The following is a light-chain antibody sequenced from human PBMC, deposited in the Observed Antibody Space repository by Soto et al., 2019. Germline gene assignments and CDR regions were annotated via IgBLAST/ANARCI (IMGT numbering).Light chain of an antibody. CDR3: QSYDSSLNWV. V-gene: IGLV1-40*01. CDR1: SSNIGADYD. J-gene: IGLJ3*02. Sequence: QSVLTQPPSVSGAPGQRVTISCTGSSSNIGADYDVYWYQQLPGTAPKLLIYGNSNRPSGVPDRFSGSKSGTSASLAITGLQAEDEADYFCQSYDSSLNWVFGGGTKLTVL. CDR2: GNS.